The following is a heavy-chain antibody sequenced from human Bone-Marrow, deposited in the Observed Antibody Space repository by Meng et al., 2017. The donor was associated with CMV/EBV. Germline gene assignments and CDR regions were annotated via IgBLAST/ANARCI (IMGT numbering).Heavy chain of an antibody. CDR3: AREVVTPGGSFYFDY. J-gene: IGHJ4*02. D-gene: IGHD4-23*01. CDR1: GGSISSYY. CDR2: IYYSGST. Sequence: SEPLSLTCTVSGGSISSYYWSWIRQPPGKGLEWIGYIYYSGSTNYNPSLKSRVTISVDTSKNQFSLKLSSVTAADTAVYYCAREVVTPGGSFYFDYWGQGTLVTVSS. V-gene: IGHV4-59*01.